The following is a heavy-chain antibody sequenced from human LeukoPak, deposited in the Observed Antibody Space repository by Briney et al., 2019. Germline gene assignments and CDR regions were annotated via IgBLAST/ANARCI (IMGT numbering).Heavy chain of an antibody. J-gene: IGHJ4*02. CDR2: ISGSGGST. CDR3: AKLGMDTAMVRSYFDY. CDR1: GFTFSSYA. Sequence: GGSLRLSCAASGFTFSSYAMSWVRQAPGKGLEWVSAISGSGGSTYYADSVKGRFTISRDNSKNTLYLQMNSLRAEDTAVYYCAKLGMDTAMVRSYFDYWGQGTLVTVSS. D-gene: IGHD5-18*01. V-gene: IGHV3-23*01.